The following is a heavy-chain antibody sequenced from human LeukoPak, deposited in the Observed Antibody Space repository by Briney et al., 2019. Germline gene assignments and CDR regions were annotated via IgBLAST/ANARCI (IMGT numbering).Heavy chain of an antibody. V-gene: IGHV1-69*06. CDR3: ARDPGVRGLYYDIFDWGDY. D-gene: IGHD3-22*01. CDR1: GGTFSSYA. Sequence: SVKVSCKASGGTFSSYAISWVRQAPGQGLEWMGGIIPIFGTANYAQKFQGRVTITADKSTSTAYMELSSLRSEDTAVYYCARDPGVRGLYYDIFDWGDYWGQGTLVTVSS. CDR2: IIPIFGTA. J-gene: IGHJ4*02.